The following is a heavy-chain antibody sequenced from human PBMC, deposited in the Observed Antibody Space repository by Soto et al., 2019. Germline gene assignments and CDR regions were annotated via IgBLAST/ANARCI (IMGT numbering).Heavy chain of an antibody. D-gene: IGHD6-19*01. V-gene: IGHV3-30*18. J-gene: IGHJ6*02. CDR3: AKDLGYSSGWHYYYYYGMDV. Sequence: RRLSCAASGFTFSSYGMHWVRQAPGKGLEWVAVISYDGSNKYYADSVKGRFTISRDNSKNTLYLQMNSLRAEDTAVYYCAKDLGYSSGWHYYYYYGMDVWGQGTTVTVSS. CDR1: GFTFSSYG. CDR2: ISYDGSNK.